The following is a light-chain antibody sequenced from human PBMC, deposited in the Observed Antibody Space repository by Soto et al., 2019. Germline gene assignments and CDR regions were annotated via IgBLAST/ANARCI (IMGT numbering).Light chain of an antibody. CDR2: GAS. V-gene: IGKV3-15*01. CDR3: QQYNNWPPWT. CDR1: QSVSSN. Sequence: IVRTQSPATLCVSPGERATLSCRASQSVSSNLAWYQQKPGQAPRLLIYGASTRATGIPARFSGSGSGTEFTLTISSLQSEDFAVYYCQQYNNWPPWTFGQGTKVDIK. J-gene: IGKJ1*01.